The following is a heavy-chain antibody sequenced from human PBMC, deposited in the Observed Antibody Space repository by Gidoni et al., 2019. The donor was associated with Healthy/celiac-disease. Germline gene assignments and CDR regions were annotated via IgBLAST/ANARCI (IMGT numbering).Heavy chain of an antibody. CDR1: GGSFSGYY. CDR2: INHSGST. Sequence: QVQLQQWGAGLLKPSETLSLTCAVYGGSFSGYYWSWIRQPPGKGLEWIGEINHSGSTNYNPSLKSRVTISVDTSKNQFSLKLSSVTAADTAVYYCARQGDSSGYYESWALPYESPFDPWGQGTLVTVSS. D-gene: IGHD3-22*01. CDR3: ARQGDSSGYYESWALPYESPFDP. V-gene: IGHV4-34*01. J-gene: IGHJ5*02.